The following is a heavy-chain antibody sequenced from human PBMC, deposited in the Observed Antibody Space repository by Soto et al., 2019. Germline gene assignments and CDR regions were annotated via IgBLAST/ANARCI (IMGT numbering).Heavy chain of an antibody. CDR1: GVSISSGDYY. Sequence: SETLSLTCTVSGVSISSGDYYWSWIRQPPGKGLEWIGYIYYSGSTYYNPSLESRVAISLDTSRSQFSLTLHSVTAADTAIYYCARDRHNNFFDPWGQGTLVTVSS. V-gene: IGHV4-30-4*01. CDR2: IYYSGST. J-gene: IGHJ5*02. D-gene: IGHD6-6*01. CDR3: ARDRHNNFFDP.